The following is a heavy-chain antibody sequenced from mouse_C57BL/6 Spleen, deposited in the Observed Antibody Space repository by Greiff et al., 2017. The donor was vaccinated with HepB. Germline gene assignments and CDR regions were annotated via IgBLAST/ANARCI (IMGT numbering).Heavy chain of an antibody. CDR3: ARTYDGYYSFDY. D-gene: IGHD2-3*01. V-gene: IGHV1-22*01. CDR1: GYTFTDYN. J-gene: IGHJ2*01. CDR2: INPNNGGT. Sequence: VQLQQSGPELVKPGASVKMSCKASGYTFTDYNMHWVKQSHGKSLEWIGYINPNNGGTSYNQKFKGKATLTVNKSSSTAYMELRSLTSEDSAVYYCARTYDGYYSFDYWGQGTTLTVSS.